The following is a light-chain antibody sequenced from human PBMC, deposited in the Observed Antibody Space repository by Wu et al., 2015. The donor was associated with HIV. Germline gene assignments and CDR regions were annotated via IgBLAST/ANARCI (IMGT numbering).Light chain of an antibody. V-gene: IGKV1-5*03. CDR3: QHYNSYSRT. J-gene: IGKJ1*01. CDR1: QSIRSW. CDR2: RAS. Sequence: DIQMAQSPSTLSASVGDRVTITCRASQSIRSWLAWYQQKPGIAPKLLIFRASSLESGVPSRFSGRGSGTEFNLTISSLQPDDFAAYYCQHYNSYSRTFGQGTKVEIK.